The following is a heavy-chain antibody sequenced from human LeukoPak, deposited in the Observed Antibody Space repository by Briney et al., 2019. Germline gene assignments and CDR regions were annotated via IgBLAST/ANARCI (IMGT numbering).Heavy chain of an antibody. J-gene: IGHJ4*02. CDR3: ARREDYGGNSGQFDY. Sequence: SETLSLTRTVSGGSISSSSYYWGWIRQPPGKGLEWIGSIYYSGSTYYNPSLKSRVTISVDTSKNQFSLKLSSVTAADTAVYYCARREDYGGNSGQFDYWGQGTLVTVSS. V-gene: IGHV4-39*01. CDR2: IYYSGST. D-gene: IGHD4-23*01. CDR1: GGSISSSSYY.